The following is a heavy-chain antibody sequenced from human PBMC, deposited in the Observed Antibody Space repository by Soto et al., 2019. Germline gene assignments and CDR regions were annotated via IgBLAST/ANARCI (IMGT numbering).Heavy chain of an antibody. CDR2: ISYDGSNK. Sequence: QVQLVESGGGVVQPGRSLRLSCAASGFTFSSYGMHWVRQAPGKGREWVAVISYDGSNKYYADSVKGRFTISRDNSKNTLYLQMNSLRAEDTAVYYCAKVPAIVLVPAAMNYYYGMDVWGQGTTVTVSS. J-gene: IGHJ6*02. D-gene: IGHD2-2*01. V-gene: IGHV3-30*18. CDR1: GFTFSSYG. CDR3: AKVPAIVLVPAAMNYYYGMDV.